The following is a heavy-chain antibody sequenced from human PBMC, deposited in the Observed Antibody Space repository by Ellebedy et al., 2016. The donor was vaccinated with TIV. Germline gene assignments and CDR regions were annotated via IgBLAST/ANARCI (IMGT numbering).Heavy chain of an antibody. J-gene: IGHJ4*02. CDR1: GGSISGYY. CDR2: IHYSGTT. V-gene: IGHV4-59*08. CDR3: ARREANAYFDY. D-gene: IGHD1-26*01. Sequence: SETLSLTCTVSGGSISGYYWSWIRQPPGSGLEWIGFIHYSGTTTYNPSLNSRVTISVDTSKNQFSLKLSSVTAADTAVYYCARREANAYFDYWGQGTLVTVSS.